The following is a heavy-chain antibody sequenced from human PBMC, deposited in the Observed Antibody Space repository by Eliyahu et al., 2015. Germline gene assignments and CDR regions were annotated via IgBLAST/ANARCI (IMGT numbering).Heavy chain of an antibody. V-gene: IGHV5-51*01. CDR2: IYPGDSDT. CDR3: VRHSIIVVTGRDYGLDV. Sequence: EVQLVQSGAELKKPGDSLTISCTASGYRFINYFIGWVRQXPGKGLEWVGIIYPGDSDTKYSPSFQGLVTISADKYVNAVYLQWNSLKASDSATYYCVRHSIIVVTGRDYGLDVWGRGTTVTVSS. J-gene: IGHJ6*02. D-gene: IGHD2-21*02. CDR1: GYRFINYF.